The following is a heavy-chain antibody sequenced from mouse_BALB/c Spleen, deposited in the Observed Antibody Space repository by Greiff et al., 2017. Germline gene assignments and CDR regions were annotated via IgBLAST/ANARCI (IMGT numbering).Heavy chain of an antibody. CDR3: AREDYGDVFDY. V-gene: IGHV3-6*02. CDR2: ISYDGSN. CDR1: GYSITSGYY. J-gene: IGHJ2*01. Sequence: EVQLQESGPGLVKPSQSLSLTCSVTGYSITSGYYWYWIRQFPGNILEWMGYISYDGSNNYNPSLKNRISITRDTSKNQFFLKLNSVTTEDTATYYCAREDYGDVFDYWGQGTTLTVSS. D-gene: IGHD1-2*01.